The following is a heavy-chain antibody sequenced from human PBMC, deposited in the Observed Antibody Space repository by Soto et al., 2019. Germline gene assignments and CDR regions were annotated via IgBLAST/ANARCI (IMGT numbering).Heavy chain of an antibody. D-gene: IGHD2-21*01. Sequence: LRLSCAASGFTFSSYAMSWVRQAPGKGLEWVSTISGSGGSTYYADSVKGRFTISRDNSKNTLYLQMNSLRAEDTAVYYCAKDNWHIGGLGVYWGQATLVTLSS. V-gene: IGHV3-23*01. CDR3: AKDNWHIGGLGVY. CDR1: GFTFSSYA. CDR2: ISGSGGST. J-gene: IGHJ4*02.